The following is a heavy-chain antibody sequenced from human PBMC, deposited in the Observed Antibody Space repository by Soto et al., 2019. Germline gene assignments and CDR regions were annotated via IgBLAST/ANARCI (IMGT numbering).Heavy chain of an antibody. CDR3: ARDYSSSSTWFDP. CDR1: GGTFSSYA. V-gene: IGHV1-69*01. D-gene: IGHD6-6*01. Sequence: QVQLVQSGAEVKKPVSSVKVSCKASGGTFSSYAISWVRQAPGQGLEWMGGIIPIFGTANYAQKFQGRVKITADESMNTAYLELSSLRSEDTAVYYCARDYSSSSTWFDPWGQGTLVTVSS. CDR2: IIPIFGTA. J-gene: IGHJ5*02.